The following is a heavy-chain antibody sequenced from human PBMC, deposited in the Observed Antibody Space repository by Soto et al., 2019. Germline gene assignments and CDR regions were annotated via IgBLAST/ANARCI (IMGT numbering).Heavy chain of an antibody. V-gene: IGHV1-18*01. Sequence: QAQLVQSGPEVKKPGASVKVSCTASGYPFVSYGVTWVRQAPGQGLEWMGWVSGASPKTKYAQKFQGRVSMTTDATTSTAYLEWRSMRADDTAVYYCARGCFGDSLDPWGQGTLVTVS. CDR1: GYPFVSYG. CDR2: VSGASPKT. J-gene: IGHJ5*02. D-gene: IGHD3-10*01. CDR3: ARGCFGDSLDP.